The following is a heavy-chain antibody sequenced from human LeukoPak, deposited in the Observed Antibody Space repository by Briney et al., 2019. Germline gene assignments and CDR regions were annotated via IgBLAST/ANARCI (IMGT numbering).Heavy chain of an antibody. V-gene: IGHV3-7*04. J-gene: IGHJ6*04. D-gene: IGHD3-16*01. CDR3: VRGGGGMDV. CDR1: GFTFSSYW. CDR2: INQDGSEK. Sequence: PGGSLRLSCAASGFTFSSYWMSWVRQAPGKGLEWVANINQDGSEKYYVDSVKGRFTISRDNAKNSLYLQMNTLRAEDTAVCHCVRGGGGMDVWGKGATVTVSS.